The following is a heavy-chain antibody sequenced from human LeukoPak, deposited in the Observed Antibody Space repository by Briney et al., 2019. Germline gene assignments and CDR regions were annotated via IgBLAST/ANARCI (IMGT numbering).Heavy chain of an antibody. CDR2: IYSGGST. Sequence: GGSLRLSCAASGFTVSSNYMSWVRQAPGKGLEWVSVIYSGGSTYYADSVKGRFTISRDNAKNSLYLQMNSLRAEDTAVYYCARDSSYYGSGSFSDWGQGTLVTVSS. V-gene: IGHV3-53*01. CDR1: GFTVSSNY. D-gene: IGHD3-10*01. J-gene: IGHJ4*02. CDR3: ARDSSYYGSGSFSD.